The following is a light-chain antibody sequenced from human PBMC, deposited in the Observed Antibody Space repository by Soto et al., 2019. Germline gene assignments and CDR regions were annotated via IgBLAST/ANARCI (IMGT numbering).Light chain of an antibody. Sequence: DIQMTQSPSTLSSSLGDSVTITCRDSQSISSCLAWYHQKPGKAPKLLIYAASSLQSGVPSRFSGSGSGTDFTLTIRSLQREDFATYYCLQTDSAPTFGPGTKVDIK. CDR3: LQTDSAPT. CDR2: AAS. V-gene: IGKV1-39*01. J-gene: IGKJ3*01. CDR1: QSISSC.